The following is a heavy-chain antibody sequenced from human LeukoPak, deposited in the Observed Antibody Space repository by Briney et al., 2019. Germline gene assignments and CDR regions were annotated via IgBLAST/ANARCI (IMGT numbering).Heavy chain of an antibody. J-gene: IGHJ4*02. CDR1: GGSFSGYY. V-gene: IGHV4-34*01. Sequence: SETLSLTCAVYGGSFSGYYWNWIRQPPGKGLEWIGEINHSGSTNYNPSLKSRVTISVDTSRNQFSLKLSSVTAADTAVYYCARARTDIVVVVAAKYYFDYWGQGTLVTVSS. D-gene: IGHD2-15*01. CDR2: INHSGST. CDR3: ARARTDIVVVVAAKYYFDY.